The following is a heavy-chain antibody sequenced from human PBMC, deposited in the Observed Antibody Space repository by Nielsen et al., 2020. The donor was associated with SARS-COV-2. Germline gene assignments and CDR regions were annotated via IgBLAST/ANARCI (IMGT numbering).Heavy chain of an antibody. Sequence: GESLKISCAASGFTFSDYYMSWIRQAPGKGLEWVSYISSSGSTIYYADSVKGRFTISRDNAKNSLYLQMNSLRAEDTAVYYCAKDLGGYAHGFDYWGQGTLVTVSS. CDR3: AKDLGGYAHGFDY. CDR2: ISSSGSTI. V-gene: IGHV3-11*04. J-gene: IGHJ4*02. CDR1: GFTFSDYY. D-gene: IGHD5-12*01.